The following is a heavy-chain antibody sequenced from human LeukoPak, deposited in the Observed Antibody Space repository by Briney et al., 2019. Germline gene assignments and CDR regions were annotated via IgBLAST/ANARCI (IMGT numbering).Heavy chain of an antibody. D-gene: IGHD4-17*01. CDR1: GGSISSSSYY. CDR3: ARPATAMTVTTAFAY. CDR2: IYYSGST. J-gene: IGHJ4*02. Sequence: SETLSLTCTVSGGSISSSSYYWGWIRQPPEKGLEWIGSIYYSGSTYYNPSLKSRVTISVDTSKNQFSLKLSSVTAADTAVYYCARPATAMTVTTAFAYWGQGTLVTVSS. V-gene: IGHV4-39*01.